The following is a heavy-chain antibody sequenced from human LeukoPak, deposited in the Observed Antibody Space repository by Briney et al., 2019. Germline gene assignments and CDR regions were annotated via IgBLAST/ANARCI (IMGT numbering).Heavy chain of an antibody. Sequence: GASVKVSCKVSGYTLTELSMHWVRQAPGKGLEWMGGFDPEDGETIYAQKFQGRVTMTEDTSTDTAYMELSSLRSEDTAVYYCATRPIVVVPAAPGWWFDPWGQGTLVTVSS. CDR2: FDPEDGET. CDR3: ATRPIVVVPAAPGWWFDP. J-gene: IGHJ5*02. D-gene: IGHD2-2*01. V-gene: IGHV1-24*01. CDR1: GYTLTELS.